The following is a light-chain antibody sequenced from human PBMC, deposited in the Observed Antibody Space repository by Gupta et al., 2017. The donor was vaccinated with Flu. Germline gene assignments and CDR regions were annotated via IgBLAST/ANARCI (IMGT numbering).Light chain of an antibody. J-gene: IGKJ4*01. Sequence: ISCRYSEGLVYSYGYTYLHWFQLRPGQSPRRLIYQISRRESGVPDRFSGSGSGTDFTLKSSRVESEDVGVYLCMQVSRFPFTFGEGTKVEIK. CDR3: MQVSRFPFT. CDR2: QIS. V-gene: IGKV2-30*01. CDR1: EGLVYSYGYTY.